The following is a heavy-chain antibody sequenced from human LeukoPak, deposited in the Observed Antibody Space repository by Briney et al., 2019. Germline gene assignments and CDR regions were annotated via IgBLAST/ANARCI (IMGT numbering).Heavy chain of an antibody. CDR1: GFTFSSYA. Sequence: HAGGSLRLSCAASGFTFSSYAMSWVRQAPGKGLEWVSAISGSGGSTYYADSVKGRFTISRDNSKNTLYLQMNSLRAEDTAVYYCAKDPSVNYYYYYMDVWGKGTTVTVSS. CDR3: AKDPSVNYYYYYMDV. J-gene: IGHJ6*03. CDR2: ISGSGGST. V-gene: IGHV3-23*01.